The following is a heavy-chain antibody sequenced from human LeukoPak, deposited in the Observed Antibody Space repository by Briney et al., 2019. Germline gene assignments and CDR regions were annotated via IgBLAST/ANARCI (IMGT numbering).Heavy chain of an antibody. CDR3: ASLPVWSLFDY. D-gene: IGHD3-16*01. V-gene: IGHV3-48*03. Sequence: PGGSLRLSCAASGFTFSSYEMNWVRQAPGKGLEWVSYISSSGSTIYYADSVKGRFTISRDNAKNSLYLQMNSLRAEDTAVYYCASLPVWSLFDYWGQGTLVTVSS. CDR1: GFTFSSYE. CDR2: ISSSGSTI. J-gene: IGHJ4*02.